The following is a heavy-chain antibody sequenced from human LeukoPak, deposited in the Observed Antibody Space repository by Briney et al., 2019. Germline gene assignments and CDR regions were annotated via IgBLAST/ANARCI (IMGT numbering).Heavy chain of an antibody. CDR2: IKQDGSEK. V-gene: IGHV3-7*03. J-gene: IGHJ4*02. Sequence: GGSLRLSCAASGFTFGDTWMNWVRQVPGQGLEWVANIKQDGSEKFYVASVKGRLTISRDNGKSSLYLQMNSLRAEDTALYYCATSYDMGWLIGYWGQGTLVTVSS. CDR3: ATSYDMGWLIGY. D-gene: IGHD3/OR15-3a*01. CDR1: GFTFGDTW.